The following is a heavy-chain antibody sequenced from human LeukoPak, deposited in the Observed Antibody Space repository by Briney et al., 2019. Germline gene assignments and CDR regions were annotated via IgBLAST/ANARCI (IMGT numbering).Heavy chain of an antibody. CDR3: ARDPGIAAAGTLGAFDI. J-gene: IGHJ3*02. CDR1: GYTFTSYA. D-gene: IGHD6-13*01. Sequence: ASVKVSCKASGYTFTSYAMHWVRQAPGQRLEWMGWINAGNGNTKYSQKFQGRVTITRDTSASTAYMELRSLRSDDTAVYYCARDPGIAAAGTLGAFDIWGQGTMVTVSS. CDR2: INAGNGNT. V-gene: IGHV1-3*01.